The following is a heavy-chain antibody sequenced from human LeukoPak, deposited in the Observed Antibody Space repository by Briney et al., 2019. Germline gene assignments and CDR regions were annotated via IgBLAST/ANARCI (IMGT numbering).Heavy chain of an antibody. CDR3: ARDPYNGYYGDDYYYYMDV. V-gene: IGHV3-23*01. J-gene: IGHJ6*03. CDR2: ISGSGGST. CDR1: GFTFSSYA. Sequence: GGSLRLSCAASGFTFSSYAMSWVRQAPGKGLEWVSAISGSGGSTFYADSVKGRFTISRDDAKNSLSLQMNSLRAEDTAVYYCARDPYNGYYGDDYYYYMDVWGKGTTVTISS. D-gene: IGHD4-17*01.